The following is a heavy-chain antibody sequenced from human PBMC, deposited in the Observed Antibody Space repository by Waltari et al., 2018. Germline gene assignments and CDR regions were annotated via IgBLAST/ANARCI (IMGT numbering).Heavy chain of an antibody. Sequence: QVQLQQWGAGLLKPSETLSLTCAVYGGSFSGYYWSWIRQPPGKGLEGIGEINHSGSTNYNPSLKSRVTISVDTSKNQFSLKLSSVTAADTAVYYCARGSRIAARPLGYWGQGTLVTVSS. J-gene: IGHJ4*02. V-gene: IGHV4-34*01. CDR1: GGSFSGYY. D-gene: IGHD6-6*01. CDR3: ARGSRIAARPLGY. CDR2: INHSGST.